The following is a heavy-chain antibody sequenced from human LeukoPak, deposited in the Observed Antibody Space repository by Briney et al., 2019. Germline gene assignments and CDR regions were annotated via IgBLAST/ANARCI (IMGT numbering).Heavy chain of an antibody. CDR3: ATMGATNFDH. CDR1: GYTFTDYY. CDR2: INPNSGGT. V-gene: IGHV1-2*02. Sequence: AAVKVSSKASGYTFTDYYIHWVRQAPGQGLEWLGWINPNSGGTHYTQKFQDRVIMTRDTFIRTAYMEVSRLGSDDTAEYYCATMGATNFDHWGQGTLVTVS. J-gene: IGHJ4*02. D-gene: IGHD1-26*01.